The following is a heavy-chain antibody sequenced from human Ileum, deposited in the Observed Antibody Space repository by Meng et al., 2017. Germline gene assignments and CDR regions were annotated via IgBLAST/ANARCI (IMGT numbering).Heavy chain of an antibody. CDR1: GFTFSNFW. CDR2: IDHAESGK. CDR3: ARGLSKEMSALVGVYFDY. J-gene: IGHJ4*02. D-gene: IGHD2-21*01. V-gene: IGHV3-7*01. Sequence: GGSLRLSCSVSGFTFSNFWMGWVRQAPGKGLEWVANIDHAESGKYYADSVKGRFTISKDNAKNSLYLRMNSLRADDTAVYYCARGLSKEMSALVGVYFDYWGQGTLVTVSS.